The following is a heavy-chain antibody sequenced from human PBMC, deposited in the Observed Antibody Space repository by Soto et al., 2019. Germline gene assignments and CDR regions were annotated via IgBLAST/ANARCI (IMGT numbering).Heavy chain of an antibody. D-gene: IGHD2-15*01. CDR1: SFSGYY. CDR2: INHSGST. J-gene: IGHJ5*02. Sequence: SFSGYYWSWIRQPPGKGLEWTGEINHSGSTNYNPSLKSRVTISVDTSKNQFSLKLSSVTAADTAVYYCARGGIVVVVAARAWFDPWGQGTLVTVSS. CDR3: ARGGIVVVVAARAWFDP. V-gene: IGHV4-34*01.